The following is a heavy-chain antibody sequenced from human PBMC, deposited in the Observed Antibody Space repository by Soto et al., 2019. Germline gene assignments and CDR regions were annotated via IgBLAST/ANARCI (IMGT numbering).Heavy chain of an antibody. CDR3: ARDVGLGQQWLAYYFDY. Sequence: QVQLVESGGGVVQPGRSLRLSCAASGFTFSSYAMHWVRKAPGKGLEWVAVISYDGSNKYYADSVKGRFTISRDNSKNTLYLQMNSLRAEDTAVYYCARDVGLGQQWLAYYFDYWGQGTLVTVSS. CDR2: ISYDGSNK. V-gene: IGHV3-30-3*01. J-gene: IGHJ4*02. D-gene: IGHD6-19*01. CDR1: GFTFSSYA.